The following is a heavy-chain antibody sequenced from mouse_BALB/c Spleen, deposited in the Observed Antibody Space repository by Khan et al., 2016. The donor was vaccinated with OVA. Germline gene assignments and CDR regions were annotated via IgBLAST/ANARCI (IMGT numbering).Heavy chain of an antibody. CDR3: WILL. CDR2: IRFKFDDYVT. CDR1: GFTFSNFW. J-gene: IGHJ2*01. Sequence: VKLEVPGGGLVQPGGSMKLSCVAPGFTFSNFWINWVRQSPEKGLEWVAEIRFKFDDYVTHYAESVKGRFTISRADTKSSVSLQMNNLRAEDTGLYYCWILLWGQGTTLAGSS. V-gene: IGHV6-6*02.